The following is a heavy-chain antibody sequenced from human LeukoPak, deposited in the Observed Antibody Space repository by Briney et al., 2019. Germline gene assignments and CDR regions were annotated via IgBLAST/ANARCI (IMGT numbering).Heavy chain of an antibody. CDR2: IKQDGSEK. CDR3: AKERVWYSSSWYLDY. Sequence: GGSLRLSCAASGFTFSSYWMSWVRQAPGKGLEWVANIKQDGSEKYYVDSVKGRFTISRDNAKNSLYLQMNSLRAEDTAVYYCAKERVWYSSSWYLDYWGQGTLVTVSS. V-gene: IGHV3-7*01. CDR1: GFTFSSYW. J-gene: IGHJ4*02. D-gene: IGHD6-13*01.